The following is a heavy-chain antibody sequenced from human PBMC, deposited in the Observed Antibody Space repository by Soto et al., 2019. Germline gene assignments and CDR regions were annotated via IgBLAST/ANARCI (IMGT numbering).Heavy chain of an antibody. CDR1: GFTFSSRA. D-gene: IGHD2-15*01. CDR3: ATLLGDSSGGSWYTHLVDC. CDR2: ISGSGGST. Sequence: PGGSLRLSCAASGFTFSSRAMSWVRQAPGKGLEWVSGISGSGGSTDYADSVKGRFTISRDNSKNTLYLQMNSLRAEDTAVYYCATLLGDSSGGSWYTHLVDCWGQGTLVTVSS. J-gene: IGHJ4*02. V-gene: IGHV3-23*01.